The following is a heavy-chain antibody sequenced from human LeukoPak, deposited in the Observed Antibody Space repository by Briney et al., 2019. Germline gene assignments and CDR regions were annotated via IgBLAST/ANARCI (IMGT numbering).Heavy chain of an antibody. CDR1: GFTFSTYA. CDR3: ARYGSGTSYITNYFDY. J-gene: IGHJ4*02. Sequence: PGGSLRLSCSASGFTFSTYAMSWVRQAPGKGLEWVSAISYTGGSTYYADSVKGRFTISRDNAKNSLYLQMKSLRDEDTAVYYCARYGSGTSYITNYFDYWGQGTLVTVSS. D-gene: IGHD3-10*01. CDR2: ISYTGGST. V-gene: IGHV3-23*01.